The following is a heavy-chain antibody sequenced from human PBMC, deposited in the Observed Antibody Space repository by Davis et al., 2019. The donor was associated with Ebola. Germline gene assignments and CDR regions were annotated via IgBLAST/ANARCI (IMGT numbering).Heavy chain of an antibody. V-gene: IGHV1-8*03. J-gene: IGHJ6*03. CDR2: MDPNSGDT. D-gene: IGHD2-2*01. CDR1: GYTFTDYE. Sequence: ASVNVSCKPSGYTFTDYEINWVRQATGQGLEWMGWMDPNSGDTGYAQKFQGRVTITRNTSISIAYMELSRLRSEDTAVYYCAILGYCLSTSCYDFGYYYYMDVWGNGTTVTVSS. CDR3: AILGYCLSTSCYDFGYYYYMDV.